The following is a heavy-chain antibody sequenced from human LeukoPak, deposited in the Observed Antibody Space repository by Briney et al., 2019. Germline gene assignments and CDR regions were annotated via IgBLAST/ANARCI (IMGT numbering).Heavy chain of an antibody. J-gene: IGHJ6*02. D-gene: IGHD3-10*01. CDR1: GFTFNSYW. CDR3: ARDMGDGSGPYYYYYYGMDV. CDR2: IKQDGSEK. Sequence: GGSLRLSCAASGFTFNSYWMSWVRQAPGKGLEWVANIKQDGSEKYYVDSVKGRFTISRDNAKNSLYLQMNSLRAEDTAVYYCARDMGDGSGPYYYYYYGMDVWGQGTTVTVSS. V-gene: IGHV3-7*01.